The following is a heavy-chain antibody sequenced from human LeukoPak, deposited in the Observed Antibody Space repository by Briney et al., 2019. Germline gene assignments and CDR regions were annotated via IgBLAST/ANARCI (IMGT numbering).Heavy chain of an antibody. Sequence: NPSETLSLTCTVSGGSISSSSYYWGWIRQPPGKGLEWIGSIYYSGSTYYNPSLKSRVTISVDTSKNQFSLKLSSVTAADTAVYYCARDPTATFFDYWGQGTLVTVSS. CDR3: ARDPTATFFDY. V-gene: IGHV4-39*02. J-gene: IGHJ4*02. CDR1: GGSISSSSYY. D-gene: IGHD5-18*01. CDR2: IYYSGST.